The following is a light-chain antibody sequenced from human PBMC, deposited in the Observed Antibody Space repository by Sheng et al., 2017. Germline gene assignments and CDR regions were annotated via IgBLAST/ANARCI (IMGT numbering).Light chain of an antibody. V-gene: IGKV1-5*03. CDR2: KAS. J-gene: IGKJ3*01. Sequence: DIQMTQSPSTLSASVGDRVTITCRASQSISSWVAWYQQKPGRAPNLLIYKASSLESGVPSRFSGSGSGTEFTLTISSLQPEDFATFYCQQSYSTPLAFGPGTKVDIK. CDR1: QSISSW. CDR3: QQSYSTPLA.